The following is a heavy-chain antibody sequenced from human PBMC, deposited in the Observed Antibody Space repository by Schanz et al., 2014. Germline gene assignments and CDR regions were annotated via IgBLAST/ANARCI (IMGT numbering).Heavy chain of an antibody. V-gene: IGHV1-8*01. D-gene: IGHD6-6*01. J-gene: IGHJ4*03. CDR1: GYTFTSYD. CDR2: MNPNSGNP. CDR3: ARDQSPYTNSSDVRYFDY. Sequence: QVQLIQSGAEVKKPGASVKVSCTASGYTFTSYDINWVRQAPGQGLEWLGWMNPNSGNPGFAQKFRGRVTMTRNTSMSTAYMDLRRLRSDDTAVYYCARDQSPYTNSSDVRYFDYWGQGTMVTVAS.